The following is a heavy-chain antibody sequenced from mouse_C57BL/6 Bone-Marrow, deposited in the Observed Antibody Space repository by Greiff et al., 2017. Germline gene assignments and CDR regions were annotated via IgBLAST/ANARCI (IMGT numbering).Heavy chain of an antibody. CDR1: GSAFSIYW. D-gene: IGHD1-1*01. J-gene: IGHJ3*01. V-gene: IGHV1-80*01. Sequence: VQLLQSGAELVKPGASVKISCKASGSAFSIYWMNWVKQRPGQGLEWIGQIYPGDGDTDYTRKFQGKATLTADKSSSTAYMQLSSLTTEVSAFYLGARGLRSFAYWGQGTLVTVAA. CDR2: IYPGDGDT. CDR3: ARGLRSFAY.